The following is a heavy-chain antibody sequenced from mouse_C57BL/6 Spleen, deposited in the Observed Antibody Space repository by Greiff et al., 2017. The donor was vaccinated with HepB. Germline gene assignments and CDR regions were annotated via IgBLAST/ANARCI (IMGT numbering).Heavy chain of an antibody. CDR3: ARKEGNWGYAMDY. D-gene: IGHD4-1*01. CDR1: GFTFSDYG. J-gene: IGHJ4*01. V-gene: IGHV5-17*01. CDR2: ISSGSSTI. Sequence: EVQLVESGGGLVKPGGSLKLSCAASGFTFSDYGMHWVRQAPEKGLEWVAYISSGSSTIYYADTVKGRFTISRDNAKNTLFLQMTSLRSEDTAMYYCARKEGNWGYAMDYWGQGTSVTVSS.